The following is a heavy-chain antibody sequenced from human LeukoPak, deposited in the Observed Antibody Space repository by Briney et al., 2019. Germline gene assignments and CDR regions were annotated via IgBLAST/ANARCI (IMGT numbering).Heavy chain of an antibody. D-gene: IGHD3-16*01. Sequence: GGSLRLSCEAAGFSFRDYPMGWVRRASGKRLEWVSSISSSSSYIYYADSVKGRFTISRDNAKNSLYLQMNSLRAEDTAVYYCARDWGNNGLQLGSAFDIWGQGTMVTVSS. CDR1: GFSFRDYP. J-gene: IGHJ3*02. CDR3: ARDWGNNGLQLGSAFDI. CDR2: ISSSSSYI. V-gene: IGHV3-21*01.